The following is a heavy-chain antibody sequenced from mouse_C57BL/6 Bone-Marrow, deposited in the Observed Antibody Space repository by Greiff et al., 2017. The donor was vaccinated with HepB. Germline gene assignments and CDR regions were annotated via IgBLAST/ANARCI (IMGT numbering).Heavy chain of an antibody. Sequence: QVQLQQSGPGLVQPSQRLSITCTVSGFSLTSYGVHWVRQSPGKGLEWLGVIWRGGSTDYNAAFMSRLSITKDNSKSQVFFKMNSLQADDTAIYYCAKNSDGSSWYAYWGQGTLVTVSA. D-gene: IGHD1-1*01. V-gene: IGHV2-5*01. CDR2: IWRGGST. CDR1: GFSLTSYG. J-gene: IGHJ3*01. CDR3: AKNSDGSSWYAY.